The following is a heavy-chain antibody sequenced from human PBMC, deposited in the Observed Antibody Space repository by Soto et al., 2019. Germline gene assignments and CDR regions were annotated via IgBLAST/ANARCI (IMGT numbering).Heavy chain of an antibody. D-gene: IGHD2-8*02. J-gene: IGHJ4*02. CDR3: AARGVNLDH. CDR1: GVTCTSSA. Sequence: SVKVSCKASGVTCTSSAVQWVRQARGQRLEWIGWIGVGSGNRHYAQKFQERVTITRDMSTNTAYMELSSLRSEDTAVYYCAARGVNLDHWGQGTLVTVSS. V-gene: IGHV1-58*01. CDR2: IGVGSGNR.